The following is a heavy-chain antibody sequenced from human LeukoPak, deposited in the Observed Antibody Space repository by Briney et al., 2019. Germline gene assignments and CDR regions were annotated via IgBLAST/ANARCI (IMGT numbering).Heavy chain of an antibody. CDR1: GYTLTELS. J-gene: IGHJ5*02. CDR3: ATDSAGAGNWFDP. CDR2: FDPEDGET. V-gene: IGHV1-24*01. Sequence: GASVTVSCKVSGYTLTELSMHWVRQAPGKGLEWMGGFDPEDGETIYAQKFQGRVTMTEDTSTDTAYMELSSLRSEDTAVYYCATDSAGAGNWFDPWGQETLVTVSS. D-gene: IGHD1-26*01.